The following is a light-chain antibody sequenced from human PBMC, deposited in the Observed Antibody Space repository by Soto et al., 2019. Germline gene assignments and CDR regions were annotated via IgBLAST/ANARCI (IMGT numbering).Light chain of an antibody. J-gene: IGLJ1*01. Sequence: QSVLTQPPSVSAAPGQKVTISCSGSSSNIGGNSVSWYQQLPGTAPKLLIYDDNKRPSGIPDRFSASKSGNTASLTISGLQAEDEADYYCFSYTSSTAYVFGTGTKVTVL. CDR3: FSYTSSTAYV. CDR2: DDN. CDR1: SSNIGGNS. V-gene: IGLV1-51*01.